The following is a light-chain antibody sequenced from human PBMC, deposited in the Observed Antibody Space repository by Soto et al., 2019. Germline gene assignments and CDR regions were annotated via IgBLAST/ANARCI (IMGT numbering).Light chain of an antibody. J-gene: IGKJ3*01. CDR2: GAS. Sequence: EIVMTQSPATLSVSPGERDTLSCRARQSVSSNLAWYQQKPGQAPRLLFYGASTKATGIPARFSGSAYGTEFTATISILHSEDFAVYSCQQYNNWPFTVGPGTKVDIK. V-gene: IGKV3-15*01. CDR3: QQYNNWPFT. CDR1: QSVSSN.